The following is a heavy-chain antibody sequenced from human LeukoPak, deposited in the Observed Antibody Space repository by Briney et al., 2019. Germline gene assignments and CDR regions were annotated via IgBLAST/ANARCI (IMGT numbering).Heavy chain of an antibody. CDR3: ARGLTSSGWNDAFDI. D-gene: IGHD6-19*01. CDR1: GGSISSYY. CDR2: IYTSGST. V-gene: IGHV4-4*07. Sequence: PSETLSLTCTVSGGSISSYYWSWIRQPAGKGLEWIGRIYTSGSTNCNPSLKSRVTMSVGTSKNQFSLKLSSVTAADTAVYYCARGLTSSGWNDAFDIWGQGTMVTVSS. J-gene: IGHJ3*02.